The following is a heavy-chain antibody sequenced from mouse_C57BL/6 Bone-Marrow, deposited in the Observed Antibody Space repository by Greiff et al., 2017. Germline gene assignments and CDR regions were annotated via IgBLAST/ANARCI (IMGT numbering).Heavy chain of an antibody. CDR2: IRNKANGYTT. CDR1: GFTFTDYY. D-gene: IGHD2-2*01. J-gene: IGHJ4*01. V-gene: IGHV7-3*01. Sequence: EVKVVESGGGLVQPGGSLSLSCAASGFTFTDYYMSWVRQPPGKALEWLGFIRNKANGYTTEYSASVKGRFTISRDNSKSILYLQMNALIAEDSATYYCARWLRRWYYAMDYWGQGTSVTVSS. CDR3: ARWLRRWYYAMDY.